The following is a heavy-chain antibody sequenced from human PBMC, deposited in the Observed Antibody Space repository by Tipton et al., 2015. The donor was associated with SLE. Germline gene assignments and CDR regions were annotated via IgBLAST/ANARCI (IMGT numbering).Heavy chain of an antibody. CDR3: ARGRIAVAGNHFDY. V-gene: IGHV4-4*07. CDR1: GGSISSNY. J-gene: IGHJ4*02. CDR2: IYTSGST. Sequence: TLSLTCSVSGGSISSNYWIWIRQPAGKGLEWIGRIYTSGSTNYNPSLKSRVTISVDTSKNQFSLKLSSVTAADTAVYYCARGRIAVAGNHFDYWGQGTLVTVSS. D-gene: IGHD6-19*01.